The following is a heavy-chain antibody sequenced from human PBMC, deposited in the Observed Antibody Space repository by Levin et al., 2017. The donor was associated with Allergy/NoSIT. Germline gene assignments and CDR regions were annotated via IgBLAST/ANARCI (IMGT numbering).Heavy chain of an antibody. J-gene: IGHJ4*02. CDR1: GFTSSAYA. CDR3: ASRGLYYFDY. Sequence: PGESLKISCAASGFTSSAYAVTWVRQAPGKGLEWVSAISGGGTTFYADSVKGRFTISRDDSQNTVYLQMNSLRAEDTAIYYCASRGLYYFDYWGQGTLVTVSS. D-gene: IGHD3-10*01. CDR2: ISGGGTT. V-gene: IGHV3-23*01.